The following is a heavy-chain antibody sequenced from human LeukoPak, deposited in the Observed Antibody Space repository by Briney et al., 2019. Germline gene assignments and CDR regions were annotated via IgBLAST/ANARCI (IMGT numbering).Heavy chain of an antibody. Sequence: GGSLRLSCAASGFSFTSFSIHWVRQTPDKGLEWLAVISFDGTTKYYADSVKGRFTISRDNSKNTLYLQMNSLRAEDTAVYYCARVRGLTYYYGSGSPYYFDYWGQGTLVTVSS. J-gene: IGHJ4*02. CDR2: ISFDGTTK. V-gene: IGHV3-30*04. D-gene: IGHD3-10*01. CDR3: ARVRGLTYYYGSGSPYYFDY. CDR1: GFSFTSFS.